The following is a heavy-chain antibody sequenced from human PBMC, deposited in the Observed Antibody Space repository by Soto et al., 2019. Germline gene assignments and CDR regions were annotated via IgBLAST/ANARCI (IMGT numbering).Heavy chain of an antibody. CDR3: TKGASWSRSDPHKY. CDR1: GFSFDDYA. Sequence: EVQLVDSGGGLVQPGRSLRLSCAASGFSFDDYAMHWVRQGPGKGLEWVSSISWNSGTIGYADSVKGRFTISRDNAKNSLYLQMNSLRSVDTALYYHTKGASWSRSDPHKYWGLGTLVTVSS. D-gene: IGHD3-3*01. CDR2: ISWNSGTI. J-gene: IGHJ4*02. V-gene: IGHV3-9*01.